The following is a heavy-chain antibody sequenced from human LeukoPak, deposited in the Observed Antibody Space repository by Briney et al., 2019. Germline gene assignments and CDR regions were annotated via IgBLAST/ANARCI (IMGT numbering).Heavy chain of an antibody. CDR1: GGSISSSSYY. CDR3: LVSHIAVAVFDY. CDR2: IYYSGST. D-gene: IGHD6-19*01. J-gene: IGHJ4*02. V-gene: IGHV4-39*01. Sequence: SETLSLTCTVSGGSISSSSYYWGWIRQPPGKGLEWIGSIYYSGSTYYNPSLKSRVTISVDTSKNQFSLKLSSVTAAGTAVYYCLVSHIAVAVFDYWGQGTLVTVSS.